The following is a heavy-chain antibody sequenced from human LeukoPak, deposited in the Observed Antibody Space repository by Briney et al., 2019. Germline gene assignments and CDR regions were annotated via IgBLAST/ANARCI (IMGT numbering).Heavy chain of an antibody. CDR2: ISAGGNT. J-gene: IGHJ4*02. V-gene: IGHV3-23*01. CDR3: GRDGWEIRLATGY. Sequence: GGSLRLSCAASGFTFSSYDMSWVRQVPGKGLEWVSGISAGGNTFYSDAAKGRFTISRDNSKNTLFLEMNSLRADDTAVYYCGRDGWEIRLATGYWGQGTLVTVSS. D-gene: IGHD1-26*01. CDR1: GFTFSSYD.